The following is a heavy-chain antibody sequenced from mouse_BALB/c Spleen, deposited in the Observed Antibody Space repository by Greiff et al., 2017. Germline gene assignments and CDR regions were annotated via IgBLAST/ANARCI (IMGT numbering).Heavy chain of an antibody. V-gene: IGHV14-3*02. Sequence: EVKLVESGAELVKPGASVKLSCTASGFNIKDTYMHWVKQRPEQGLEWIGRIDPANGNTKYDPKFQGKATITADTSSNTAYLQLSSLTSEDTAVYYCARGTVVEGYFDYWGQGTTLTVSS. J-gene: IGHJ2*01. CDR1: GFNIKDTY. CDR3: ARGTVVEGYFDY. CDR2: IDPANGNT. D-gene: IGHD1-1*01.